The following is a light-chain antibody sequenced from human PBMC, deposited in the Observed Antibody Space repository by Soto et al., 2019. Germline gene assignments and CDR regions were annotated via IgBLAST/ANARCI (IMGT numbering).Light chain of an antibody. CDR3: QQYGIAPWT. CDR2: AAS. Sequence: EIVLTQSPGTLSLSPGERATISCRASQSVSSNYLAWYQQKPGQAPRLLIYAASNRASGIPDRFGGSGSGTDFTLTVSRLEPEDFAVYYCQQYGIAPWTLGQGTKVEI. J-gene: IGKJ1*01. CDR1: QSVSSNY. V-gene: IGKV3-20*01.